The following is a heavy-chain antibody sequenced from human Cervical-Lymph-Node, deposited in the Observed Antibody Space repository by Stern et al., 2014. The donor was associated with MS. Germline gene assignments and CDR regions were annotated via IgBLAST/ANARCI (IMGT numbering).Heavy chain of an antibody. D-gene: IGHD3-22*01. Sequence: VQLLQSGTKIQKPGASVKVSCKASGYTFTAFFIHWVRQVTGQGLEWMGRLNPNSDDPTYAQNFQDRVTLTRDTSIGTAYLELSRLTSADTAVYYCAREATRIVVGIDYWGQGTQVTVSS. CDR3: AREATRIVVGIDY. CDR2: LNPNSDDP. V-gene: IGHV1-2*06. CDR1: GYTFTAFF. J-gene: IGHJ4*02.